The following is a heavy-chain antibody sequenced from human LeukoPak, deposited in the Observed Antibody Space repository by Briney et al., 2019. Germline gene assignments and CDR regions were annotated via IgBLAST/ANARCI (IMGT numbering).Heavy chain of an antibody. D-gene: IGHD6-19*01. CDR1: GFTVSSNE. V-gene: IGHV3-38-3*01. Sequence: GGSLRLSCAASGFTVSSNEMSWVRQAPGKGLEWVSSISGGSTYYADSRKGRFTISRDNSKNTLYLQMNSLRAEDTAVYYCARSIAVAGKDAFDIWGQGTMVTVSS. J-gene: IGHJ3*02. CDR3: ARSIAVAGKDAFDI. CDR2: ISGGST.